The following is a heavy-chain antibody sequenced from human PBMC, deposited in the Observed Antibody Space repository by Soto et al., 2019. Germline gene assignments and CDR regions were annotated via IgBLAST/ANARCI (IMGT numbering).Heavy chain of an antibody. J-gene: IGHJ4*02. V-gene: IGHV3-33*08. CDR2: IWYDGSNK. CDR3: ARDPADDYDYVWGSFDY. Sequence: VGSLRLWYAAAGFTFINYGMHWVRQAPGKGLEWVAVIWYDGSNKYYADSVKGRFTISRDNSKNTLYLQMNSLRAEDTAVYYCARDPADDYDYVWGSFDYWGLGTLVTVSS. CDR1: GFTFINYG. D-gene: IGHD3-16*01.